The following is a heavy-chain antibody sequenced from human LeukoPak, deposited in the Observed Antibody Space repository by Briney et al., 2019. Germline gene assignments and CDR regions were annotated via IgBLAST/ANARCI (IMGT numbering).Heavy chain of an antibody. CDR1: GFTFSSFA. V-gene: IGHV3-23*01. CDR3: SKDPRELRFFDY. Sequence: GGSVRLSCSASGFTFSSFAMSWVSPAQGQGMMWVIALSGSGGSTSYADPGRVRFTIDRDNTKTTLYLQANSLRPEDTAVYDSSKDPRELRFFDYWRQGTLVTLSS. CDR2: LSGSGGST. D-gene: IGHD1-26*01. J-gene: IGHJ4*02.